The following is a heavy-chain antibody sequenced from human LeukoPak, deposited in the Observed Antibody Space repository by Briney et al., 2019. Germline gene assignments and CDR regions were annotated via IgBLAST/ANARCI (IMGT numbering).Heavy chain of an antibody. D-gene: IGHD3-3*01. CDR1: GFSFRTYS. CDR2: ITGDSTYI. J-gene: IGHJ6*03. Sequence: GGSLRLSCAVSGFSFRTYSMNWVRQAPGKGLEWVSTITGDSTYIRYADSVRGRFTISRDNAKSSLYLQMNSLRAEDTAVYYCARETYYDFWSGYYWRTRNWIRYYYYMDVWGKGTTVTVSS. CDR3: ARETYYDFWSGYYWRTRNWIRYYYYMDV. V-gene: IGHV3-21*01.